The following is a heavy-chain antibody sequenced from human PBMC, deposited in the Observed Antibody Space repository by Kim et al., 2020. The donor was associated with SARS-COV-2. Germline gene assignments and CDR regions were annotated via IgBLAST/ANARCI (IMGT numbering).Heavy chain of an antibody. Sequence: GNTGCAQKFQGRVTMTRDTSISTAYMELSSLISEDTAVYYCARVAGSIDYWGQGTLVTVSS. J-gene: IGHJ4*02. CDR3: ARVAGSIDY. D-gene: IGHD6-19*01. V-gene: IGHV1-8*01. CDR2: GNT.